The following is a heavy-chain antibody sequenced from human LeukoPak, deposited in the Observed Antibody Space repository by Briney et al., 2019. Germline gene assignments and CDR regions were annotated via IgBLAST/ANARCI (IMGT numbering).Heavy chain of an antibody. Sequence: PGGSLRLSCAVSGFTFSTSWMSWVRQAPGKGLEWVANIKADGSEKHYVDSVKGRFTISRDNAKNSLYLQMNSLRAEDTAVYYCAELGITMIGGVWGKGTTVTISS. CDR1: GFTFSTSW. CDR2: IKADGSEK. J-gene: IGHJ6*04. CDR3: AELGITMIGGV. V-gene: IGHV3-7*01. D-gene: IGHD3-10*02.